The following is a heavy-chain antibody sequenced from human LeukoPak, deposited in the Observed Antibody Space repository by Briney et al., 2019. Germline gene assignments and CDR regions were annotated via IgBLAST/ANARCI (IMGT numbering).Heavy chain of an antibody. CDR2: ISGSGVST. D-gene: IGHD3-22*01. CDR3: AREFDSSGYYYMDV. V-gene: IGHV3-23*01. CDR1: GFTFRTSG. Sequence: GGSLRLSCAASGFTFRTSGMSWVRQAPGKGLEWVSAISGSGVSTYYADSVKGRFTISRDNSKNTLYLQMNSLRAEDTAVYYCAREFDSSGYYYMDVWGKGTTVTISS. J-gene: IGHJ6*03.